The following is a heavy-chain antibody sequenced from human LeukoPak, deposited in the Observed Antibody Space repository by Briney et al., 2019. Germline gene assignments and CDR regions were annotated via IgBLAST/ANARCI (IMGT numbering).Heavy chain of an antibody. V-gene: IGHV1-2*02. CDR2: INPKIGGT. Sequence: ASVKVSCKASGYTFAGYYMHWVRQAPGQGLEWMGWINPKIGGTNYAQKFQGRVTMTRDPSISTAYMELSRLRSDDTAVYYCAREIGSGSFLDNWGQGTLVTVSS. J-gene: IGHJ4*02. CDR3: AREIGSGSFLDN. CDR1: GYTFAGYY. D-gene: IGHD3-10*01.